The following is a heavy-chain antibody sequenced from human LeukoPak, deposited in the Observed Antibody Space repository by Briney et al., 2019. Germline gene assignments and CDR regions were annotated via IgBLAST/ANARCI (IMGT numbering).Heavy chain of an antibody. D-gene: IGHD2-2*01. CDR3: ARETDSTLFDY. Sequence: GGSLRLSCAASGFTFSSYGMSWVRQAPGKGLEWVSAISGSGGSTYYADSVKGRFTISRDNAKNSLYLQMNSLRAADTAVYYCARETDSTLFDYWGQGTLVTVSS. V-gene: IGHV3-23*01. CDR1: GFTFSSYG. J-gene: IGHJ4*02. CDR2: ISGSGGST.